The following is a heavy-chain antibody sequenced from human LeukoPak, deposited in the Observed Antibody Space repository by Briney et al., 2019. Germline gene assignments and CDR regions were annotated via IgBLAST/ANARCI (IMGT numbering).Heavy chain of an antibody. V-gene: IGHV3-21*01. J-gene: IGHJ4*02. D-gene: IGHD4-17*01. CDR3: ARAGDYGDYFDY. CDR2: ISSSSSYI. Sequence: KPGGSLRLSCAASGFTFSSYSMNWVRQVPGKGLEWVSSISSSSSYICYADSVKGRFTISRDNAKNSLYLQMNSLRAEDTAVYYCARAGDYGDYFDYWGQGTLVTVSS. CDR1: GFTFSSYS.